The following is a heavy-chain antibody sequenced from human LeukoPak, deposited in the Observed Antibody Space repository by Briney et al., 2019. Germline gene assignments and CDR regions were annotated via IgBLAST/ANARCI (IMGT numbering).Heavy chain of an antibody. CDR1: GFTFSSYE. Sequence: PGGSLRLSXAASGFTFSSYEMNWVRQAPGKGLEWVSYISSSGSTIYYADSVKGRFTISRDNAKNSLYLQMNSLRAEDTAVYYCAKSGGSYYVGYFDYWGQGTLVTVSS. V-gene: IGHV3-48*03. D-gene: IGHD1-26*01. J-gene: IGHJ4*02. CDR3: AKSGGSYYVGYFDY. CDR2: ISSSGSTI.